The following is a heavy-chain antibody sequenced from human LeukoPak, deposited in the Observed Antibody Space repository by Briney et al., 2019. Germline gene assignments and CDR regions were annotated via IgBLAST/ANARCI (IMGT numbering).Heavy chain of an antibody. CDR1: GFTFSSYG. Sequence: GGSLSLSCAASGFTFSSYGMLWVRQAPGKGLEWVAVISYDGSNKYYADSVKGRFTISRDNSKNTLYLQMNSLRAEDTAVYYCAKDVSSWNFDYWGQGTLVTVSS. J-gene: IGHJ4*02. V-gene: IGHV3-30*18. CDR3: AKDVSSWNFDY. D-gene: IGHD2-2*01. CDR2: ISYDGSNK.